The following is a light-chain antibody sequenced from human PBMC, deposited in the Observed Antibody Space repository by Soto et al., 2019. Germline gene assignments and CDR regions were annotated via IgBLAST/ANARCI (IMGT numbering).Light chain of an antibody. J-gene: IGKJ5*01. V-gene: IGKV3-11*01. Sequence: ELVSTQSPATQSLSPGERATLSCRASQSVSSYLAWYQKNTGQAPRILIYDASNRATGIPARFSGSGSGTDFNLTISRLETEEFAVYEGQQRSNWPPTFGQWTRLEIK. CDR2: DAS. CDR3: QQRSNWPPT. CDR1: QSVSSY.